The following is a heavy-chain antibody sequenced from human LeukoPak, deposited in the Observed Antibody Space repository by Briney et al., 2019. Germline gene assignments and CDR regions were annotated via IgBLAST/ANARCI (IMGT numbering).Heavy chain of an antibody. CDR2: IYYSGST. D-gene: IGHD6-6*01. CDR1: GGSISSSSYY. CDR3: AREYSSSSDLDY. J-gene: IGHJ4*02. Sequence: SETLSLTCTVSGGSISSSSYYWGWIRQPPGKGLEWIGSIYYSGSTYYNPSLKSRVTISVDTSKNQFSLRLSSVTAADTAVYYCAREYSSSSDLDYWGQGTLVTVSS. V-gene: IGHV4-39*07.